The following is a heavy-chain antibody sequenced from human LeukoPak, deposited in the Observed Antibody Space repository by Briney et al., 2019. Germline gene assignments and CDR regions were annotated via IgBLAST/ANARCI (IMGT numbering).Heavy chain of an antibody. D-gene: IGHD6-13*01. CDR2: INPNSGGT. CDR1: GYTFTGYY. J-gene: IGHJ4*02. CDR3: ARDYQPVIAAAGYGY. Sequence: GASVKVSRKASGYTFTGYYMHWVRQAPGQGLEWMGWINPNSGGTNYAQKFQGWVTMTRDTSISTAYMELSRLRSDDTAVYYCARDYQPVIAAAGYGYWGQGTLVTVSS. V-gene: IGHV1-2*04.